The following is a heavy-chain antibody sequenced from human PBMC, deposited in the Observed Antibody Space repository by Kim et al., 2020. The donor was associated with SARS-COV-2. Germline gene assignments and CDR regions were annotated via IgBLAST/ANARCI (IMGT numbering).Heavy chain of an antibody. CDR3: AKGSPGAEDY. J-gene: IGHJ4*02. V-gene: IGHV3-9*01. Sequence: GCASCWKGRFTVSRDNAKNSLYLQMNSLRAEDTALYYCAKGSPGAEDYWGQGTLVTVSS. D-gene: IGHD3-10*01.